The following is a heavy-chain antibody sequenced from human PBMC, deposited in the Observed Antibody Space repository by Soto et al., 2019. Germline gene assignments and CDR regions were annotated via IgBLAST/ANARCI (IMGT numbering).Heavy chain of an antibody. D-gene: IGHD3-22*01. CDR1: GGTFSSHA. CDR3: ATAPSGYDSRGYFDY. Sequence: SVKVSCKASGGTFSSHAISWVRQAPGQGLEWMGWIIPIFGTAKYAQKFQGRVTIIADESTSTAYMDLSSLRSEDTAVYYCATAPSGYDSRGYFDYWGQGTQVTVSS. J-gene: IGHJ4*02. CDR2: IIPIFGTA. V-gene: IGHV1-69*13.